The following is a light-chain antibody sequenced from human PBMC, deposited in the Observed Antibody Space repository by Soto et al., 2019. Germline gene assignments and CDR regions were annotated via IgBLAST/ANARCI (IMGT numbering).Light chain of an antibody. CDR3: QHRSDWPTRLT. V-gene: IGKV3-11*01. Sequence: IVFTQSPATLSFSPGESATLSCGARRCVSSYLAWYPQKPGQAPRLLISDASYTTTGNPPRFSGSGSGTDSTLTISSLEPEDFAVYDCQHRSDWPTRLTFGGGTKVEIK. J-gene: IGKJ4*01. CDR2: DAS. CDR1: RCVSSY.